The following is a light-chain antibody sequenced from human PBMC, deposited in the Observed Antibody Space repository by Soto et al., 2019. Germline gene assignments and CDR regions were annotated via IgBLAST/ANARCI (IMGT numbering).Light chain of an antibody. V-gene: IGLV1-40*01. CDR2: GNN. CDR1: SSNIGSVYD. CDR3: QSYDSSLSGYV. J-gene: IGLJ1*01. Sequence: HSVLTQPPSVSGAPGQRVSISCTGSSSNIGSVYDVHWYQQLPGAAPKLLIYGNNNRPSGVPDRFFGSKSGTSASLAITGLQAEDEADYYCQSYDSSLSGYVFGTGTKVTVL.